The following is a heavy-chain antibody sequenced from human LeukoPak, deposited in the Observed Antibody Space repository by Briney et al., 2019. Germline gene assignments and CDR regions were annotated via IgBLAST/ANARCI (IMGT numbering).Heavy chain of an antibody. Sequence: GGSLRLSCSASGFTFTTYGMNWVRQAPGKGLEWVSYITTGIGYTYYAASVKGRFTISRDNAKNSLYLEMNGLRVEDTAVYYCARGRYFDRGGRGTLVTVSA. CDR2: ITTGIGYT. J-gene: IGHJ2*01. CDR1: GFTFTTYG. V-gene: IGHV3-21*01. CDR3: ARGRYFDR.